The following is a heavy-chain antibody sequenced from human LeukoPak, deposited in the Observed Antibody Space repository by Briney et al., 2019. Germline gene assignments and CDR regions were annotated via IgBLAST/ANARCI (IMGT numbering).Heavy chain of an antibody. CDR2: MNPNSGNT. V-gene: IGHV1-8*01. J-gene: IGHJ4*02. D-gene: IGHD3-10*01. CDR1: GYTFTSYD. Sequence: GASVKLPCTASGYTFTSYDINWGRQATGQGLGWMGWMNPNSGNTGYAQKFQGRGTMTRNTSISTAYMELSSLRSEDTAVYYCARGRGSGSSYKLIDYWGQGTLVTVSS. CDR3: ARGRGSGSSYKLIDY.